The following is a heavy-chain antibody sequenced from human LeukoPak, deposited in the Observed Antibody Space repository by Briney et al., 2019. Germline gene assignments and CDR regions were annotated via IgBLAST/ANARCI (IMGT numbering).Heavy chain of an antibody. J-gene: IGHJ4*02. CDR3: TRQNCSGGSCSYVDY. Sequence: GGSLRLSCAASGFDFSAFYMHWVRQASRRGLEWVGLIRSKPSSYTTVYAASVKGRFTISRDDSRNTAYLQMNSLKAEDTAVYYCTRQNCSGGSCSYVDYWGQGTLVTVSS. CDR1: GFDFSAFY. V-gene: IGHV3-73*01. CDR2: IRSKPSSYTT. D-gene: IGHD2-15*01.